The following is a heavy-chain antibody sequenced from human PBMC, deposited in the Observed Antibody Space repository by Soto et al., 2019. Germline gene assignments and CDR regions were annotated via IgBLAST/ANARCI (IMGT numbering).Heavy chain of an antibody. CDR1: GGSISSYY. CDR3: ARARVDYFDY. J-gene: IGHJ4*02. V-gene: IGHV4-59*01. D-gene: IGHD2-15*01. Sequence: QVQLQESGPGLVKPSETLSLTCTVSGGSISSYYWRWIRQPPGKGLEWIGYIYYSGSTNYNPSLKSRVTISVDTSKNQFSLKLSSVTAADTAVYYCARARVDYFDYWGQGTLVTVSS. CDR2: IYYSGST.